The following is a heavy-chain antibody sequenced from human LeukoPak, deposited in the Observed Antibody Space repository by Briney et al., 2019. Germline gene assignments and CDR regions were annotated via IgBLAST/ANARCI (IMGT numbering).Heavy chain of an antibody. CDR3: VRGGTYCDSTCKGADY. Sequence: PGGSLRLSCSASGFTFSTYWMSWARQAPGKGPEWVSAIDSSTTRIYYANSVRGRFTISRDNAKNSLDLQMNSLRAEDTAVYYCVRGGTYCDSTCKGADYWGQGTLVAVSS. V-gene: IGHV3-21*01. CDR2: IDSSTTRI. D-gene: IGHD2/OR15-2a*01. J-gene: IGHJ4*02. CDR1: GFTFSTYW.